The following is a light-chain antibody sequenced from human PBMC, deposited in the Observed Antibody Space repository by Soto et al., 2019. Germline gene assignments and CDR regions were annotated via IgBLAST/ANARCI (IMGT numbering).Light chain of an antibody. CDR3: QQYNKWPRT. Sequence: EIVMTQSPATLSVSPGERAALSYRASQSISNKLAWYQQKPGQAPRLLIYGASTRATGIPARFSGSGSGTEFTLTISSLQSEDFAVYYCQQYNKWPRTFGQGTKVEV. CDR2: GAS. CDR1: QSISNK. V-gene: IGKV3-15*01. J-gene: IGKJ1*01.